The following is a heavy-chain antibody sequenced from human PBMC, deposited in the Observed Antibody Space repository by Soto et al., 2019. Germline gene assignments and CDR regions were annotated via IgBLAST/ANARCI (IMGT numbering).Heavy chain of an antibody. J-gene: IGHJ6*02. CDR1: EFTFSSYW. CDR3: ARDLPGRADV. CDR2: LNEDGSFT. V-gene: IGHV3-74*03. Sequence: GGSLRLSCVASEFTFSSYWMHWVRQVPGKGLVWVSRLNEDGSFTSYADSVKGRFSIFRDNAKKTLYLQMNSLSAEDSAVYYCARDLPGRADVWGQGTTVTVSS.